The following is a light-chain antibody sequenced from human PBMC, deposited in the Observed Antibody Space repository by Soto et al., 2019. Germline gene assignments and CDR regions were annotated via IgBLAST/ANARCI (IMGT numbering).Light chain of an antibody. CDR3: AAWDDGRNDLYV. CDR1: SSNVGKNI. CDR2: STD. V-gene: IGLV1-44*01. J-gene: IGLJ1*01. Sequence: QSVLTQPPSASGTPGQAVTISCSGSSSNVGKNIVNWYQQVPGTAPKLLIYSTDQRPSGVPDRFSGPKSGTSASPAISGLQSEDEADYYCAAWDDGRNDLYVIGSGTKVTVL.